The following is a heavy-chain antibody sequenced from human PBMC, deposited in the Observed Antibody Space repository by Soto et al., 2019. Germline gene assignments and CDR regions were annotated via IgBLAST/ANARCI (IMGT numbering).Heavy chain of an antibody. Sequence: PGGSLRLSCAASGFTFSSYAMSWVRQAPGKGLEWVSAISGSGSSTYYADSVKGRFTISRDNSKNTLYLQMNSLRAEDTAVYYCAKDRLLWFGELYSLAAATDDAFDIWGQGTMVTVSS. D-gene: IGHD3-10*01. CDR1: GFTFSSYA. CDR2: ISGSGSST. V-gene: IGHV3-23*01. CDR3: AKDRLLWFGELYSLAAATDDAFDI. J-gene: IGHJ3*02.